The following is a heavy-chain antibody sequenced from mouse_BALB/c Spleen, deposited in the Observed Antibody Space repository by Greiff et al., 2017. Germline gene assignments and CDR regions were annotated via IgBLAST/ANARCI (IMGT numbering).Heavy chain of an antibody. CDR3: AREGTLGPWDYFDY. V-gene: IGHV1S81*02. D-gene: IGHD2-10*02. J-gene: IGHJ2*01. CDR1: GYTFTSYW. Sequence: QVQLQQPGAELVKPGASVKLSCKASGYTFTSYWMHWVKQRPGQGLEWIGEINPSNGRTNYNEKFKSKATLTVDKSSSTAYMQLSSLTSEDSAVYYCAREGTLGPWDYFDYWGQGTTLTVSS. CDR2: INPSNGRT.